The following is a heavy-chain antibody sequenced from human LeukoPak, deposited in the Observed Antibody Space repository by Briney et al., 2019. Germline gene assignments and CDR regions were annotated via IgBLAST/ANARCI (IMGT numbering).Heavy chain of an antibody. CDR2: IYYSGST. Sequence: SETLSLTCTVSGGSISSYYWSWIRQPPGKGLEWIGYIYYSGSTNYNPSLKSRVTISVDTSKNQFSLRLSSVTAADTAVYYCARDAHLDCWGQGTLVTVSS. CDR3: ARDAHLDC. CDR1: GGSISSYY. J-gene: IGHJ4*02. V-gene: IGHV4-59*12.